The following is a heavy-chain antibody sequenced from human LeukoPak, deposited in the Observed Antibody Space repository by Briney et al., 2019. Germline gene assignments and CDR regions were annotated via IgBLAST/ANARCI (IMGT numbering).Heavy chain of an antibody. D-gene: IGHD3-10*01. Sequence: KPSETLSLTCAVYGGSFSGYYWSWIRQPPGKGLEWIGYIYYSGSTYYNPSLKSRVTISVDTSKNQFSLKLSSVTAADTAVYYCARAVPGVRGVISYFDYWGQGTLVTVSS. J-gene: IGHJ4*02. V-gene: IGHV4-34*09. CDR3: ARAVPGVRGVISYFDY. CDR1: GGSFSGYY. CDR2: IYYSGST.